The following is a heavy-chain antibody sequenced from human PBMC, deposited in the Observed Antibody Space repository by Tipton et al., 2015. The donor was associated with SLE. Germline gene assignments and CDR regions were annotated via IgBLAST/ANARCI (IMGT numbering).Heavy chain of an antibody. V-gene: IGHV1-2*02. CDR2: INPNSGGT. CDR3: ARTAITVIALNWFDP. CDR1: GYTFTGYY. D-gene: IGHD3-22*01. Sequence: QLVQSGAEVKKPGASVKVSCKASGYTFTGYYMHWVRQAPGQGLEWMGWINPNSGGTNYAQKFQGRVTMTRDTSISTAYMELSRLRSDDTAVYYCARTAITVIALNWFDPWGQGTPVTVSS. J-gene: IGHJ5*02.